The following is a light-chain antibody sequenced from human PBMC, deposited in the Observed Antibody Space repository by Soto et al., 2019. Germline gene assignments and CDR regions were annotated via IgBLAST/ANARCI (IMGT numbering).Light chain of an antibody. CDR3: TSYTSSSTHV. CDR1: SSDIGGYDY. V-gene: IGLV2-14*01. J-gene: IGLJ1*01. Sequence: QSALTQPASVSGSPGQSITISCTGTSSDIGGYDYVSWYQHHPGKAPKFIIYGVTNRPSGVSHRFSGSKSANTASLTISGLQAEDEADDYGTSYTSSSTHVFGTGTKFTVL. CDR2: GVT.